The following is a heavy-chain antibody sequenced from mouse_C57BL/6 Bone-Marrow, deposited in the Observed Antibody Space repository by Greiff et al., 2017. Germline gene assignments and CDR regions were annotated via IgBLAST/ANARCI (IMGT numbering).Heavy chain of an antibody. CDR2: IDPETGGT. Sequence: QVQLQQSGAELVRPGASVTLSCKASGYTFTDYEMHWVKQTPVHGLEWIGAIDPETGGTAYNQKFKGKAILTADKSSSTAYMELRSLTSEDSAVYYCTVQLRLLKGYYYAMDYWGQGSSVTVTS. D-gene: IGHD3-2*02. J-gene: IGHJ4*01. V-gene: IGHV1-15*01. CDR1: GYTFTDYE. CDR3: TVQLRLLKGYYYAMDY.